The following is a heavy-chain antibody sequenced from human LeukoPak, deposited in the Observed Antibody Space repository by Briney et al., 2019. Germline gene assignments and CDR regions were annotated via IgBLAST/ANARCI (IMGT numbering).Heavy chain of an antibody. Sequence: GGSLRLSCAASGFTFSSYAMHWVRQAPGKGLGWVAVISYDGSNKYYADSVKGRFTITRDNSKNTLYLQMNSLRAEDTAVYYCARDLGDTAPLYFDYWGQGTLVTVSA. J-gene: IGHJ4*02. CDR3: ARDLGDTAPLYFDY. CDR2: ISYDGSNK. V-gene: IGHV3-30*04. D-gene: IGHD5-18*01. CDR1: GFTFSSYA.